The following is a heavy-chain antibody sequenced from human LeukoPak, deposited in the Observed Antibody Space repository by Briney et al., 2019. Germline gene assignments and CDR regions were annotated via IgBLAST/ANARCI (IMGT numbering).Heavy chain of an antibody. CDR3: ARGANWGSPDY. Sequence: SETLSLTCTVSGGSVSDGSSYWGWIRQPPGKGLEWIGTMYYSGTTSYNPSLKSRVTISLDTSKNQFSLKLSSVTAADTAVYYCARGANWGSPDYWGQGTLVTVSS. J-gene: IGHJ4*02. V-gene: IGHV4-39*07. D-gene: IGHD7-27*01. CDR2: MYYSGTT. CDR1: GGSVSDGSSY.